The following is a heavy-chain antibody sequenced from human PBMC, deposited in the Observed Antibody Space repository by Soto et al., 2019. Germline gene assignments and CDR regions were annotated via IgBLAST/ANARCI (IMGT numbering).Heavy chain of an antibody. CDR3: ARETIAVAGSAFDY. V-gene: IGHV4-61*01. D-gene: IGHD6-19*01. J-gene: IGHJ4*02. CDR2: IYYSWST. Sequence: QVQLQESGPGLVKPSETLSLTCTVSGGSVSSGSYYWSWIRQPPGKGLEWIGYIYYSWSTNYNPSLKSRVTISVDTSKNQFSLKLSSVTAADTAVYYCARETIAVAGSAFDYWGQGTLVTVSS. CDR1: GGSVSSGSYY.